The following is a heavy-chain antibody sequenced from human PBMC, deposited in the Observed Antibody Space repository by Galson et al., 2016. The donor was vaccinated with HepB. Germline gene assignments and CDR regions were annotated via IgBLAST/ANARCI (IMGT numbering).Heavy chain of an antibody. CDR3: AKANVIMVTLGVFLDT. V-gene: IGHV3-23*01. D-gene: IGHD2-21*02. Sequence: SLRLSCAASGFPFNTYAMTWVRQALGKGLEWVSGVSGHAGYTYHADSVKGRFAISRDNFKNTLYLQMNSLRADDTAVYYCAKANVIMVTLGVFLDTWGQGPLVTVSS. CDR1: GFPFNTYA. CDR2: VSGHAGYT. J-gene: IGHJ1*01.